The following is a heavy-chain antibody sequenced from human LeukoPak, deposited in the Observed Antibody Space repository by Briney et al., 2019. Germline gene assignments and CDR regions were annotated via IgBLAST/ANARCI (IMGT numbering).Heavy chain of an antibody. V-gene: IGHV3-23*01. CDR3: AKNYDYVWGRYRLGYYFDY. Sequence: GGSLRLPCTASGFTFSSYDMRWVRQAPGKGLEWVSGISGSGGSTYYADSVKRRFTISRDNSKHTLYMQMNSLRAEDTAVYYCAKNYDYVWGRYRLGYYFDYWGQGTLVTVSS. CDR1: GFTFSSYD. J-gene: IGHJ4*02. CDR2: ISGSGGST. D-gene: IGHD3-16*02.